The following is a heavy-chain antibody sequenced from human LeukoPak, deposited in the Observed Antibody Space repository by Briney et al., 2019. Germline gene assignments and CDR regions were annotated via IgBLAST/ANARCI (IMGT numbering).Heavy chain of an antibody. CDR2: IWYDGSNK. CDR1: GFTFSSYG. Sequence: GRSLRLSCAASGFTFSSYGMHWVRQAPGKGVEWVAVIWYDGSNKYYADSVKGRFTISRDNSKNTLYLQMNSLKTEDTAVYYCTTLAMVRGVRDYWGQGTLVTVSS. CDR3: TTLAMVRGVRDY. V-gene: IGHV3-33*01. J-gene: IGHJ4*02. D-gene: IGHD3-10*01.